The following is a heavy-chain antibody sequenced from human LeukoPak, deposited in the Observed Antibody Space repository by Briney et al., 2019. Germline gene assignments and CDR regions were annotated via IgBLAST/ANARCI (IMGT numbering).Heavy chain of an antibody. CDR1: GGSISSGSYY. J-gene: IGHJ5*01. V-gene: IGHV4-61*02. CDR3: AGRHSPYSSSSRRWFDS. D-gene: IGHD6-6*01. Sequence: PSQTLSLTCTVSGGSISSGSYYWSWIRQPAGKGLEWIGRIFTSGSTNYNPSLKSRVTISLDTPKNQFSLKLSSVTAADTAVYYCAGRHSPYSSSSRRWFDSWGQGTLVTVSS. CDR2: IFTSGST.